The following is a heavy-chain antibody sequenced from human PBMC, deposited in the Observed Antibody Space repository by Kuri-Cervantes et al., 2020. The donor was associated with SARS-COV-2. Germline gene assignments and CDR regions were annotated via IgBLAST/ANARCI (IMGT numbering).Heavy chain of an antibody. CDR3: ARDSRGYSYGYGHLFDY. Sequence: GESLKISCAASGFTFSSYSMSWVRQAPGKGLEWVSYISSSSSTIYYADSVKGRFTISRDNAKNSLYLQMNSLRDEDTAVYYCARDSRGYSYGYGHLFDYWGQGTLVTVSS. D-gene: IGHD5-18*01. V-gene: IGHV3-48*02. CDR2: ISSSSSTI. CDR1: GFTFSSYS. J-gene: IGHJ4*02.